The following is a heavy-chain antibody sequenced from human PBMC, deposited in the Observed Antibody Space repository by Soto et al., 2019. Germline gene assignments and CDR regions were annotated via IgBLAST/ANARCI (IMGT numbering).Heavy chain of an antibody. J-gene: IGHJ5*02. CDR1: GGSISSCGYS. D-gene: IGHD3-3*01. V-gene: IGHV4-30-2*01. CDR3: ARGSTYYDFWSGYSFDP. Sequence: SETLSLTCAVSGGSISSCGYSWSWIRQPPVKGLEWIGYIYHSGSTYYNPSLKSRVTISVDRSKNQFSLKLSSVTAADTAVYYCARGSTYYDFWSGYSFDPWGQGTLVNVSS. CDR2: IYHSGST.